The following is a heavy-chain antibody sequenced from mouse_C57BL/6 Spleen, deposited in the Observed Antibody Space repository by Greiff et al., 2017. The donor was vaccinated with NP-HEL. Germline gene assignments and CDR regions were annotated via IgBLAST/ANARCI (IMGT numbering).Heavy chain of an antibody. Sequence: QVQLQQPGAELVMPGASVKLSCKASGYTFTSYWMHWVKQRPGQGLEWIGEIDPSDSYTNYNQKFKGKSTLTVDKSSSTAYMQLSSLTSEDSAVYYCAHSKGDYWYFDVWGTGTTVTVSS. J-gene: IGHJ1*03. CDR1: GYTFTSYW. V-gene: IGHV1-69*01. D-gene: IGHD2-5*01. CDR2: IDPSDSYT. CDR3: AHSKGDYWYFDV.